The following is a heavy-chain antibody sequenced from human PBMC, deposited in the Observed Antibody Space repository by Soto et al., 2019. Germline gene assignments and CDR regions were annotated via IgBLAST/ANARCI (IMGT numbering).Heavy chain of an antibody. CDR3: ARHGYYDSSGYRGYYYYGMDV. CDR1: GYSFTSYW. D-gene: IGHD3-22*01. V-gene: IGHV5-51*01. J-gene: IGHJ6*02. CDR2: IYPGDSDT. Sequence: GESLKISCKGSGYSFTSYWIGWVRQMPGKGLEWMGIIYPGDSDTRYSPPFQGQVTISADKSISTAYLQWSSLKASDTAMYYCARHGYYDSSGYRGYYYYGMDVWGQGTTVTVSS.